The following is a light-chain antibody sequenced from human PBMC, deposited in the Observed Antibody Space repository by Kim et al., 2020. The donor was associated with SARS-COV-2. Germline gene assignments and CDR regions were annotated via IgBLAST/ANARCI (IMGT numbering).Light chain of an antibody. CDR2: GKK. CDR3: TTRDISGEHPL. V-gene: IGLV3-19*01. CDR1: SLRMYY. Sequence: SSELTQDPAVSVALGQTVRITCQGDSLRMYYASWYQQKTGQAPVIVIYGKKSRPSGIPDRSFGSPSGNTASLPLTGAQASDGAASSSTTRDISGEHPLFG. J-gene: IGLJ2*01.